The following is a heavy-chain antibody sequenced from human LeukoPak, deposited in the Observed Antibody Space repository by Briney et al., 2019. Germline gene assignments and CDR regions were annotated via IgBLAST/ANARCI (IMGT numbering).Heavy chain of an antibody. D-gene: IGHD5-18*01. Sequence: NSGGSLRLSCAASGFTFSDYFMSWIRQAPGKGLEWVSYISRSGSTIYYADSVKGRFTISRDNAKNSLYLQMNSLRAEDMALYYCAKGGRDTAMVGTGKDAFDIWGQGTMVTVSS. V-gene: IGHV3-11*01. CDR3: AKGGRDTAMVGTGKDAFDI. CDR2: ISRSGSTI. J-gene: IGHJ3*02. CDR1: GFTFSDYF.